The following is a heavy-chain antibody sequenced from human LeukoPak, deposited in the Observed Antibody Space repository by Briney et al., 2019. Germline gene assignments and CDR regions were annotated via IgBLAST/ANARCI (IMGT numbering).Heavy chain of an antibody. Sequence: GASVKVSCKASGYTFTSYGISWVRQAPGQGLEWMGWISAYNGNTNYAQKLQGRVTMTTDTSTSTAYMELRSLRSDDTAVYYCARGGPSVWLLRGGYYFDYWGQGTLVTVSS. CDR2: ISAYNGNT. D-gene: IGHD1-26*01. CDR1: GYTFTSYG. CDR3: ARGGPSVWLLRGGYYFDY. J-gene: IGHJ4*02. V-gene: IGHV1-18*01.